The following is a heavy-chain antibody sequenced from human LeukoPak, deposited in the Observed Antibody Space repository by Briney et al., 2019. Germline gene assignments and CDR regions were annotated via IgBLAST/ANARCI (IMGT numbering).Heavy chain of an antibody. D-gene: IGHD4-11*01. J-gene: IGHJ4*02. CDR3: ARAPLYSNYKGVDPRINY. CDR2: ISAYNGNT. V-gene: IGHV1-18*01. CDR1: GYTFTSYG. Sequence: GASVKVSCKASGYTFTSYGISWARQAPGQGLEWMGWISAYNGNTNYAQKLQGRVTMTTDTSTSTAYMELRSLRSDDTAVYYCARAPLYSNYKGVDPRINYWGQGTLVTVSS.